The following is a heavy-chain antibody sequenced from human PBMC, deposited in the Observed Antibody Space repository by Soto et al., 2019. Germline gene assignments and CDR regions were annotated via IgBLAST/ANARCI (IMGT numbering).Heavy chain of an antibody. CDR3: ARDGPYYYASRMAV. Sequence: EVQLVESGGGLVQPGGSLRLSGVASGIPVSSNYMTWVRQAPGKGLEWVSVLHSGGDTYYANSVKGRFTISRHDSTNTLFLQMNSLTAEDTAVYYCARDGPYYYASRMAVWGQGTTVTVSS. D-gene: IGHD3-10*01. V-gene: IGHV3-53*04. CDR2: LHSGGDT. J-gene: IGHJ6*02. CDR1: GIPVSSNY.